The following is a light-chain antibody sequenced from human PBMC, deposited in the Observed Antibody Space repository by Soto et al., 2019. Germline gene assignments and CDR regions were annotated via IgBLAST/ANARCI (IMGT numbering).Light chain of an antibody. CDR1: QSISSY. CDR2: AAS. Sequence: DIQITQSPSSLSASVGYRVKITFSSSQSISSYLNWYQQKPGKAPKLLIYAASSLQSGVPSRFSGSGSGTDFTLTISSLQTEDFATYYCKQSYSTPWTFGQGTKVDIK. V-gene: IGKV1-39*01. J-gene: IGKJ1*01. CDR3: KQSYSTPWT.